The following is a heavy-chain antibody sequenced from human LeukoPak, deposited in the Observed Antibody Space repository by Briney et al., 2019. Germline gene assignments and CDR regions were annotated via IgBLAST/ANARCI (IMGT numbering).Heavy chain of an antibody. CDR2: ISAYNGNT. CDR3: ARQVDTAMALPDY. D-gene: IGHD5-18*01. J-gene: IGHJ4*02. Sequence: ASVKLSCTASGYTFTGYGTSWVRQAPGQGLEWIGCISAYNGNTNYAQKFQGRVTMTTDTSTTTAYMELRNLRSDDTAIYYCARQVDTAMALPDYWGQGTLVSVSS. CDR1: GYTFTGYG. V-gene: IGHV1-18*01.